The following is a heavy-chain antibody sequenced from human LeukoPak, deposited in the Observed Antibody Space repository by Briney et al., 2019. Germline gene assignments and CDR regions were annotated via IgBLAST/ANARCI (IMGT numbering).Heavy chain of an antibody. CDR1: GFTFSSYA. CDR2: ISYDGGNK. D-gene: IGHD3-10*01. J-gene: IGHJ2*01. CDR3: ARGGMVRGVIITSWYFDL. V-gene: IGHV3-30-3*01. Sequence: GGSLRLSCAASGFTFSSYAMHWVRQAPGKGLEWVAVISYDGGNKYYADSVKGRFTISRDNSKNTLYLQMNSLRAEDTAVYYCARGGMVRGVIITSWYFDLWGRGTLVTVSS.